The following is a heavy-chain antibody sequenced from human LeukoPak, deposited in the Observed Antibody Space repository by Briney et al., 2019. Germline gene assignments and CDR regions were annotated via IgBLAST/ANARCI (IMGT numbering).Heavy chain of an antibody. V-gene: IGHV1-46*01. D-gene: IGHD6-13*01. CDR2: INPSGGST. J-gene: IGHJ4*02. CDR3: ARGDGAAAGQIDY. CDR1: VYTFTIYY. Sequence: GASVKVSCKASVYTFTIYYMHCVRQTPGQGLEWMGMINPSGGSTSYAQKSQGRVTMTRDTSTSTVYMELSSLRSVDTAVYCCARGDGAAAGQIDYWGQGTLVTVS.